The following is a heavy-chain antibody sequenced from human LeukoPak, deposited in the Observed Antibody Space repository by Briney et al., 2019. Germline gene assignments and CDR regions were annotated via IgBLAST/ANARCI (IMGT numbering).Heavy chain of an antibody. CDR1: GFTLSSFW. Sequence: GGSLRLSCAASGFTLSSFWMSWVRQAPGKGLEWVANIKQDGNEKYYADSVKGRFTISRDNAKNSLYLQMNSLRAEDTAVYYCARGTFYGGNSPFAFDIWGQGTMVTVSS. D-gene: IGHD4-23*01. CDR2: IKQDGNEK. CDR3: ARGTFYGGNSPFAFDI. V-gene: IGHV3-7*05. J-gene: IGHJ3*02.